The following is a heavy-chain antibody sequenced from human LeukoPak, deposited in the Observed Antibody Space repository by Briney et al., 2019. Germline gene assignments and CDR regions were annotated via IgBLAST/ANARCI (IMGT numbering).Heavy chain of an antibody. D-gene: IGHD2-2*01. CDR1: GFTFSSYS. V-gene: IGHV3-30*04. CDR2: ISYDGRSK. CDR3: ARDSAVPSTHPPDY. J-gene: IGHJ4*02. Sequence: PGKSLRLSCAASGFTFSSYSIHWVRQPLGKGLEWVALISYDGRSKYYADSVNGRFTISRDNSKETLYLQMDSLRIEDTAVYYCARDSAVPSTHPPDYWGRGTLVTVSS.